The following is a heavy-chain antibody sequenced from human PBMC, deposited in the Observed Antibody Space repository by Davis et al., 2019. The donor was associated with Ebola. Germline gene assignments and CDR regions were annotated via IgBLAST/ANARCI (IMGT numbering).Heavy chain of an antibody. CDR3: ARDSGLNYYYYGMDV. CDR1: GFTFSSYN. Sequence: GGSLRLSCAASGFTFSSYNMNWVRQAPGKGLEWVSSISSSSSYIYYADSVKGRFTISRDNAKNSLYLQMNSLRAEDTAVYYCARDSGLNYYYYGMDVWGQGTTVTVSS. D-gene: IGHD5-12*01. J-gene: IGHJ6*02. CDR2: ISSSSSYI. V-gene: IGHV3-21*01.